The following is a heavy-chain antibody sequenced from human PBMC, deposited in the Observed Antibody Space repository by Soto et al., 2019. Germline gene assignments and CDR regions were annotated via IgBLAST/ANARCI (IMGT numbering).Heavy chain of an antibody. CDR1: GFTFNDFG. CDR2: ISDTGGRT. Sequence: EVQLLESGGGLVQPEGSLTLSCAASGFTFNDFGMSWVRQGPGKGLEWVSSISDTGGRTFYADSVKGRFAISRDNSQNTLYLQMDRLRVEDTATYYCVKAGARHYYGADHWGQGALVTVSS. V-gene: IGHV3-23*01. CDR3: VKAGARHYYGADH. D-gene: IGHD3-16*01. J-gene: IGHJ4*02.